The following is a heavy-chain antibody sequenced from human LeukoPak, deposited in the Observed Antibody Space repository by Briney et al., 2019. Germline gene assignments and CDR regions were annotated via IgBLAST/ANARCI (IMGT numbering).Heavy chain of an antibody. J-gene: IGHJ4*02. CDR2: INPNSGGT. CDR3: ARGDVLRFLEWLLHFDY. D-gene: IGHD3-3*01. V-gene: IGHV1-2*02. Sequence: ASVKVSCKASGYTFTGYYMQWVRQAPGQGLEWMGWINPNSGGTNYAQKFQGRVTMTRDTSISTAYMELSRLRSDDTAVYYCARGDVLRFLEWLLHFDYWGQGTLVTVSS. CDR1: GYTFTGYY.